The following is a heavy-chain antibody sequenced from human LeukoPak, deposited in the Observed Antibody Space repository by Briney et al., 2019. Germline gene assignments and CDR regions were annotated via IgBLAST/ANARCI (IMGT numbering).Heavy chain of an antibody. D-gene: IGHD5-12*01. CDR2: IWHDGSNE. V-gene: IGHV3-33*01. CDR3: ARGAPFGERVATISYFEY. Sequence: GGSLRLSCAASGFTFSNYGMHWVRQAPGKGLEWVAVIWHDGSNEYYADSVRGRFTISRDNSKNTLYLQMSSLRTEDTAVYSCARGAPFGERVATISYFEYWGQGTLVTVSS. J-gene: IGHJ4*02. CDR1: GFTFSNYG.